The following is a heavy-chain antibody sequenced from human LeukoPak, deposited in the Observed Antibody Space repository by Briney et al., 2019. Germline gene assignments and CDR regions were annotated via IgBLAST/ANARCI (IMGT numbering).Heavy chain of an antibody. V-gene: IGHV4-34*01. CDR2: INHSGST. CDR3: ASYSISSGGYFDY. CDR1: GGSFSGYY. J-gene: IGHJ4*02. Sequence: SETLSLTCAVYGGSFSGYYWSWIRQPPGKGLEWIGEINHSGSTNYNPSLKSRVTISVDTSKNQFSLKLSSVTAADTAVYYCASYSISSGGYFDYWGQGTLVTVSS. D-gene: IGHD6-6*01.